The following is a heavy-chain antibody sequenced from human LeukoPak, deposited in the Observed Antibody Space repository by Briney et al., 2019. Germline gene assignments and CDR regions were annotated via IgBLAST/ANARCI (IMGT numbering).Heavy chain of an antibody. V-gene: IGHV3-21*01. CDR1: GFAFNTYS. D-gene: IGHD2/OR15-2a*01. Sequence: GGSLRLSCAASGFAFNTYSMNWVRQAPGKGLEWVSFIFSSSTYIYYTDSVKGRFTISRDNAKNSLYLQMNNLRAEDSAVYYCARDSFYTFNIWGQGTMVTVSS. CDR2: IFSSSTYI. CDR3: ARDSFYTFNI. J-gene: IGHJ3*02.